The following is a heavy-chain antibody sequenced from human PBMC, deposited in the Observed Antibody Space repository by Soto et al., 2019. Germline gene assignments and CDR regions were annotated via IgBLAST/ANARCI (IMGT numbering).Heavy chain of an antibody. Sequence: ASVKVSCKASGYTFTSYAMHWVRQAPGQRLEWMGWINAGNGNTKYSQKFQGRVTITRGTSASTAYMELSSLRSEDTAVYYCARGGGIVVVTAPYDHWGQGTPVTVSS. J-gene: IGHJ4*02. CDR1: GYTFTSYA. V-gene: IGHV1-3*01. CDR2: INAGNGNT. D-gene: IGHD2-21*02. CDR3: ARGGGIVVVTAPYDH.